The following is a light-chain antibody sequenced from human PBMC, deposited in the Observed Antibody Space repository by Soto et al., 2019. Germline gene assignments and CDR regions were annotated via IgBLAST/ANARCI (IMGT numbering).Light chain of an antibody. J-gene: IGKJ4*01. V-gene: IGKV3-20*01. CDR2: GAS. CDR3: QQYSRSVT. CDR1: ESVRSTY. Sequence: EIVLTQSPGTLSLSPGQGATLSCRASESVRSTYLAWYQQKPGQAPRLLIYGASNRATGIPDRFSGSGSGSDFTLTISRLEPDDFAVYYCQQYSRSVTFGGGTKVDI.